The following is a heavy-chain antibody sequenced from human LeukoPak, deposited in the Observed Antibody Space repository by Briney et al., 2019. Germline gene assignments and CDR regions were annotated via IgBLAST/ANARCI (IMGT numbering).Heavy chain of an antibody. Sequence: SVKVSCTASGGTFSSYAISWVRQAPGQGLEWMGGIIPIFGTANYAQKFQGRVTITADESTSTAYMELSSLRSEDTAVYYCARGSDTAMVTLSRFDYWGQGTLVTVSS. D-gene: IGHD5-18*01. V-gene: IGHV1-69*13. CDR2: IIPIFGTA. J-gene: IGHJ4*02. CDR3: ARGSDTAMVTLSRFDY. CDR1: GGTFSSYA.